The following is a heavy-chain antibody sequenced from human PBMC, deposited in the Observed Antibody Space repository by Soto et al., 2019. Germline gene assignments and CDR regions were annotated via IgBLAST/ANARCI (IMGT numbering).Heavy chain of an antibody. Sequence: GGSLRLSCAASGFTFSNYAMHWVRQAPGKGLEWVAVISSDGTNKFFADSVKGRFTISRDNAENSLYLQMNSLSAEDTAVYYCARVPGTTRYWAFWGQGTLVTVSS. D-gene: IGHD1-26*01. CDR1: GFTFSNYA. CDR3: ARVPGTTRYWAF. CDR2: ISSDGTNK. J-gene: IGHJ4*02. V-gene: IGHV3-30-3*01.